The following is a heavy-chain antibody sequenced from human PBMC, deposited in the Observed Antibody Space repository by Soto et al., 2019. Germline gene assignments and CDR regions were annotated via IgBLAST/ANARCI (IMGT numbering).Heavy chain of an antibody. CDR3: ARQVAAALDGMDV. CDR2: IDPSDSYT. D-gene: IGHD6-13*01. J-gene: IGHJ6*02. Sequence: GESLKISCKGSGYSFTSYWISWVRQMPGKGLEWMGRIDPSDSYTNYSPSFQGHVTISADKSISTAYLQWSSLKASDTAMYYRARQVAAALDGMDVWGQGTKVTVSS. CDR1: GYSFTSYW. V-gene: IGHV5-10-1*01.